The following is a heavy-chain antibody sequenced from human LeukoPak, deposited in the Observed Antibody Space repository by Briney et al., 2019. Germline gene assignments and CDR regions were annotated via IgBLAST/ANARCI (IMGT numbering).Heavy chain of an antibody. CDR2: ISDDATGRFQ. CDR3: ARDHWGRITTSGYFEY. Sequence: PGGSLRLSCAASGFTFSSYTMHWVRQSPGKGLEWVAVISDDATGRFQYYADSVKGRFTISRDNSKNTLYLQMNSLRPEDTAVYFCARDHWGRITTSGYFEYWGQGTLVTVSS. CDR1: GFTFSSYT. D-gene: IGHD1-14*01. V-gene: IGHV3-30*01. J-gene: IGHJ4*02.